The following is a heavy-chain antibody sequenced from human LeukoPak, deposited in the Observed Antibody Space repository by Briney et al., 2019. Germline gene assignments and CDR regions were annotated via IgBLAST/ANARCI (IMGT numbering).Heavy chain of an antibody. V-gene: IGHV1-2*02. CDR3: ARRSGIAVAGRTYYFDY. Sequence: ASVKVSCKASGYTFTSYGISWVRQAPGQGLEWMGWINPNSGGTNYAQKFQGRVTMTRDTSISTAYMELSRLRSDDTAVYYCARRSGIAVAGRTYYFDYWGQGTLVTVSS. J-gene: IGHJ4*02. D-gene: IGHD6-19*01. CDR1: GYTFTSYG. CDR2: INPNSGGT.